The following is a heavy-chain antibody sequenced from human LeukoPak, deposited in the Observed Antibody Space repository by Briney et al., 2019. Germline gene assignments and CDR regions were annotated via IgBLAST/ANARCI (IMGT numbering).Heavy chain of an antibody. CDR3: ARNRGYSGYDLAYMDV. Sequence: PGGSLRLSCAASGFTFSSYWMSWVRQAPGKGLEWVANIKQDGSEKYYADSVKGRFTISRDNSKNTLYLQMNSLRAEDTAVYYCARNRGYSGYDLAYMDVWGKGTTVTISS. J-gene: IGHJ6*03. CDR1: GFTFSSYW. CDR2: IKQDGSEK. V-gene: IGHV3-7*01. D-gene: IGHD5-12*01.